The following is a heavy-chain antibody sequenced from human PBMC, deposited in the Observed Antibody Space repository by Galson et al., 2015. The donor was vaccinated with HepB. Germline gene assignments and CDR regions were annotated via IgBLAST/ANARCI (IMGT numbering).Heavy chain of an antibody. D-gene: IGHD2-21*02. CDR3: ARDTYCGGDCTPRHGWDYYYYYGMDV. J-gene: IGHJ6*02. CDR2: ISAYNGNT. CDR1: GGTFSSYA. V-gene: IGHV1-18*01. Sequence: SVKVSCKASGGTFSSYAISWVRQAPGQGLEWMGWISAYNGNTNYAQKLQGRVTMTTDTSTSTAYMELRSLRSDDTAVYYCARDTYCGGDCTPRHGWDYYYYYGMDVWGQGTTVTVSS.